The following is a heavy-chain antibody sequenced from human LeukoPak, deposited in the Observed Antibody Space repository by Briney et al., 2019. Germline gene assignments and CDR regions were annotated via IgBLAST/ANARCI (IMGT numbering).Heavy chain of an antibody. D-gene: IGHD3-10*01. CDR1: GFTFSSYE. Sequence: PGGSLRLSCAASGFTFSSYEMNWVRQAPGKGLEWVSYISSSGSTIYYADSVKGRFTISRDNAKNTLYLQMNSLSAEDTAVYYCTGDSSVAFGSGRVSWFDPWGQGTLVTVSS. CDR2: ISSSGSTI. J-gene: IGHJ5*02. V-gene: IGHV3-48*03. CDR3: TGDSSVAFGSGRVSWFDP.